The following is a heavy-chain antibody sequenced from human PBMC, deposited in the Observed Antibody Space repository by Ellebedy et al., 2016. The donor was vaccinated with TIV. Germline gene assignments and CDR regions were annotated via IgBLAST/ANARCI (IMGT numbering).Heavy chain of an antibody. J-gene: IGHJ5*02. Sequence: SETLSLTCTVSGGSISSYYWSWIRQPPGKGPEWIGEINHSGSTNYNPSLKSRVTVSVDTSKNQFSLKLSSVTAADTAVYYCARHLVGATFEAWGQGTLVTVSS. D-gene: IGHD1-26*01. CDR1: GGSISSYY. CDR3: ARHLVGATFEA. V-gene: IGHV4-34*01. CDR2: INHSGST.